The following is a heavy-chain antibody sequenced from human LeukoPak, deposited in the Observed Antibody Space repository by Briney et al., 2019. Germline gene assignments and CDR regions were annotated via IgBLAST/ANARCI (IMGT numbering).Heavy chain of an antibody. CDR2: ICSSGTYM. D-gene: IGHD4-17*01. J-gene: IGHJ4*02. CDR1: GFTFSSYS. CDR3: ARVDYADYAPNFDY. V-gene: IGHV3-21*01. Sequence: GGPLRLSCAVSGFTFSSYSMNWVREAPGKGLEWVSSICSSGTYMFYADSVKGRCTISRDNAKNSLYLQINSLRADDTAVYYCARVDYADYAPNFDYWGQGTLVTVSS.